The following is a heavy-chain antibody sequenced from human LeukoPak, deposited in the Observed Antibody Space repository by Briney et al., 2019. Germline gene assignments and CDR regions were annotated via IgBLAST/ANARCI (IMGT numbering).Heavy chain of an antibody. CDR1: GYSFTSNW. J-gene: IGHJ4*02. V-gene: IGHV5-10-1*01. D-gene: IGHD6-13*01. CDR3: ARHEGYSSSAEVY. CDR2: IDPSDAYT. Sequence: GESLRISCKGSGYSFTSNWISWVRQVPGKGLEWMGRIDPSDAYTNYSPSFQGHVTISSDKSIKTAYLQWSSLKASDTAMYYCARHEGYSSSAEVYWGQGTLVTVSS.